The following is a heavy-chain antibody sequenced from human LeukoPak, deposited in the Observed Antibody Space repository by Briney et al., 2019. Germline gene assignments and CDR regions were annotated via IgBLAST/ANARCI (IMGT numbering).Heavy chain of an antibody. V-gene: IGHV3-21*01. CDR1: GFTFSNYN. CDR2: ITSSGTYN. CDR3: AKEIYGDSTGGRFQQ. J-gene: IGHJ1*01. D-gene: IGHD4-17*01. Sequence: PGGSLRLSCAASGFTFSNYNMNWVRQAPGKAMEWVSSITSSGTYNFYADSVRGRFTISRDNAKNSLYLQMDSLGPEDTAVYYCAKEIYGDSTGGRFQQWGQGTLVTVSS.